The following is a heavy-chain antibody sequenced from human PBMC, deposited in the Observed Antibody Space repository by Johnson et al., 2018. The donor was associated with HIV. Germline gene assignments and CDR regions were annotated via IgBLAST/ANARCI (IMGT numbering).Heavy chain of an antibody. CDR3: ARGPSQLYWPDVAFDI. V-gene: IGHV3-13*01. D-gene: IGHD2-8*02. CDR1: GFTFSSYD. CDR2: IGTAGDT. J-gene: IGHJ3*02. Sequence: VQLVESGGGVVQPGRSLRLSCAASGFTFSSYDMHWVRQATGKGLEWVSAIGTAGDTYYPGSVKGRFTISRENAKNSLYLQMNSLRAGDTAVYYCARGPSQLYWPDVAFDIWCQGTTVTVSS.